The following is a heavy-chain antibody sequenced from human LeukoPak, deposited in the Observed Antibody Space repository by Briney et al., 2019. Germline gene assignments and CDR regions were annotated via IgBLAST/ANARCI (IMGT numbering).Heavy chain of an antibody. D-gene: IGHD3-22*01. J-gene: IGHJ5*02. CDR2: IYTSGST. CDR1: GGSISSGSYY. V-gene: IGHV4-61*02. CDR3: ARAEYYYDSSGFWFDP. Sequence: SQTLSLTCTVSGGSISSGSYYWSWIRQPAGKGLEWIGRIYTSGSTNYNPSLKSRVTISVDTSKNQFSLKLSSVTAADTAVYYCARAEYYYDSSGFWFDPWGQGTLVTVSS.